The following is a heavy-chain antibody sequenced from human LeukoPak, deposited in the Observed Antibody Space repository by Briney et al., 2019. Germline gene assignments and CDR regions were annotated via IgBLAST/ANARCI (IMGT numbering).Heavy chain of an antibody. CDR3: ARDGRALYDSSGFLDY. D-gene: IGHD3-22*01. CDR2: ISGSGGST. J-gene: IGHJ4*02. V-gene: IGHV3-23*01. CDR1: GFTFSSYA. Sequence: GGSLRLSCAASGFTFSSYAMSWVRQAPGKGLEWVSAISGSGGSTYYADSVKGRFTISRDNSKNTLYLQMNSLRAEDTAVYYCARDGRALYDSSGFLDYWGQGTLVTVSS.